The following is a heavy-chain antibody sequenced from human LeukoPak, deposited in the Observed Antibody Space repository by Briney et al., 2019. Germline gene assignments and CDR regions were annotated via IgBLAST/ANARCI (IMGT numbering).Heavy chain of an antibody. V-gene: IGHV1-18*04. Sequence: SSVKVSCKASGYTFTSYYMHWVRQAPGQGLEWMGWISAYNGNTNYAQKLRGRVTMTTDTSTSTAYMELRSLRSDDTAVYYCARDRGTLYGMDVWGQGTTVTVSS. CDR1: GYTFTSYY. D-gene: IGHD3-10*01. CDR2: ISAYNGNT. J-gene: IGHJ6*02. CDR3: ARDRGTLYGMDV.